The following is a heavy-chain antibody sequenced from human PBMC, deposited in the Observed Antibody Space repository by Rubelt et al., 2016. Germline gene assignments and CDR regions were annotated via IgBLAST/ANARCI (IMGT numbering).Heavy chain of an antibody. D-gene: IGHD2-2*01. CDR1: GDSFSGFY. Sequence: QVRPQQWGAGLLKPSETLSLTCAVYGDSFSGFYWSWIRQPPGKGLEWIGEINHGGSTNFNPSLKSRLPMSVGTSKSQFSLNLTSVTAAETAVYYCASVGCSGSSCIVYWGQGTLVTVSS. CDR2: INHGGST. V-gene: IGHV4-34*02. J-gene: IGHJ4*02. CDR3: ASVGCSGSSCIVY.